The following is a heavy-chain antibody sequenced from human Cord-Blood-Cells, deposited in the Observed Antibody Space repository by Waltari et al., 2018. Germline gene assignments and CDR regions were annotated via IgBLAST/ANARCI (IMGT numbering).Heavy chain of an antibody. CDR1: GFTFSSYS. J-gene: IGHJ4*02. CDR2: ISSSSSYI. CDR3: AREGIIPQPIDY. V-gene: IGHV3-21*01. Sequence: EVQLVESGGGLVKPGGSLRLSCAASGFTFSSYSMNWVRQAPGKGLEWVSSISSSSSYIYYADSVKGRFTISRDNAKNSLYLQMNSLRAEDTAVYYCAREGIIPQPIDYWGQGTLVTVSS. D-gene: IGHD3-16*01.